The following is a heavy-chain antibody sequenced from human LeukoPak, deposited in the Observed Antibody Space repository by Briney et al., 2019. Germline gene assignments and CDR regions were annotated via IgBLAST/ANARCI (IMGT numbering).Heavy chain of an antibody. J-gene: IGHJ4*02. Sequence: GGSLRLSCAASGFTFSDYSMRWIRQAPGKGLEWVSYISSSGSTIYYADSVKGRFTISRDNAKNSLYLQMNSLRAEDTAVYYCAYTAMVYPPNPDYWGQGTLATVSS. CDR2: ISSSGSTI. CDR3: AYTAMVYPPNPDY. V-gene: IGHV3-11*04. CDR1: GFTFSDYS. D-gene: IGHD5-18*01.